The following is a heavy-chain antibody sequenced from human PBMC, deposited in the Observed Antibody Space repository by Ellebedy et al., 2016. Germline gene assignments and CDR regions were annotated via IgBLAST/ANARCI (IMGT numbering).Heavy chain of an antibody. D-gene: IGHD1-26*01. CDR3: AKDMESASGSYLAFDI. CDR2: ISWNSGSI. J-gene: IGHJ3*02. CDR1: GFTFDDYA. Sequence: GGSLRLXXAASGFTFDDYAMHWVRQAPGKGLEWVSGISWNSGSIGYADSVKGRFTISRDNAKNSLYLQMNSLRAEDTALYYCAKDMESASGSYLAFDIWGQGTMVTASS. V-gene: IGHV3-9*01.